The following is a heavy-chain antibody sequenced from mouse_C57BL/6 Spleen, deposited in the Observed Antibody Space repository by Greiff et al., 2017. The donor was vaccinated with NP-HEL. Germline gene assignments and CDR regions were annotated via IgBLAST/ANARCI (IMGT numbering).Heavy chain of an antibody. CDR3: AREGYCDYDEDYAMDY. CDR1: GYTFTSYW. Sequence: QVQLQQPGAELVKPGASVKLSCKASGYTFTSYWMHWVKQRPGQGLEWIGMIHPNSGSTNYNEKFKSKATLTVDKSSSTAYMQLSSLTSEDSAVYYCAREGYCDYDEDYAMDYWGQGTSVTVSS. J-gene: IGHJ4*01. D-gene: IGHD2-4*01. V-gene: IGHV1-64*01. CDR2: IHPNSGST.